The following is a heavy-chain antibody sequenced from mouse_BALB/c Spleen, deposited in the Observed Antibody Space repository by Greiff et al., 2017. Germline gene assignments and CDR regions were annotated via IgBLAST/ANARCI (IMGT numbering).Heavy chain of an antibody. Sequence: EVQLQQSGTVLARPGASVKMSCKASGYTFTSYWMHWVKQRPGQGLEWIGAIYPGNSDTSYNQKFKGKAKLTAVTSTSTAYMELSSLTNEDSAVYYCTGGITTGGWYFDVWGAGTTVTVSS. CDR1: GYTFTSYW. J-gene: IGHJ1*01. V-gene: IGHV1-5*01. CDR2: IYPGNSDT. D-gene: IGHD2-4*01. CDR3: TGGITTGGWYFDV.